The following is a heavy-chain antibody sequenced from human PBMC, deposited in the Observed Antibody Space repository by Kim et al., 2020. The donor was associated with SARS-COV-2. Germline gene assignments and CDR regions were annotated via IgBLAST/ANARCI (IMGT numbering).Heavy chain of an antibody. Sequence: GGSLRLSCAASGFTFSSYWMHWVRQAPGKGLVWVSRINSDGSSTSYADSVKGRFTISRDNTKNTLYLQMNSLRAEDTAVYYCARVGKYDFWSGYYGGFDYWGQGTLVTVSS. CDR3: ARVGKYDFWSGYYGGFDY. CDR1: GFTFSSYW. J-gene: IGHJ4*02. D-gene: IGHD3-3*01. CDR2: INSDGSST. V-gene: IGHV3-74*01.